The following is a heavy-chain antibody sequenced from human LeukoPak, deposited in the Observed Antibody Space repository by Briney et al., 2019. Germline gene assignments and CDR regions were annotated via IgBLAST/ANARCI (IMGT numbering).Heavy chain of an antibody. Sequence: PSETLSLTCADSGYSISSGYYWGWIRQPPGKGLEWIGSIYHSGSTYYNPSLKSRVTISVDTSKNQFSLKLNSVTAADTAVYYCARGGVVPAAGYNCFDPWGQGTLVIVSS. D-gene: IGHD2-2*01. V-gene: IGHV4-38-2*01. J-gene: IGHJ5*02. CDR3: ARGGVVPAAGYNCFDP. CDR1: GYSISSGYY. CDR2: IYHSGST.